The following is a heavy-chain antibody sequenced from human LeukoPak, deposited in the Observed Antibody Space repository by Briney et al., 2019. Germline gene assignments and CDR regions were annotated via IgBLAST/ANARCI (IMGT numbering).Heavy chain of an antibody. J-gene: IGHJ4*02. V-gene: IGHV3-23*01. CDR1: GFTFSAYA. D-gene: IGHD3-10*01. CDR3: AKGPEIYYGSGSFDY. Sequence: GGSLRLSCAASGFTFSAYAMNWVRQAPGRGLEWVSSITGSGDNTHYADSVKGRFTISRDNSKNTLFLQMNSLRDEDTALYYCAKGPEIYYGSGSFDYWGQGALVTVSS. CDR2: ITGSGDNT.